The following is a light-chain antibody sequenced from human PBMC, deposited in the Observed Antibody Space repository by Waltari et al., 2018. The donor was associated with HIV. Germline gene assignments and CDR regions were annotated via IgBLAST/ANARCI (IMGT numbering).Light chain of an antibody. CDR2: YVT. V-gene: IGLV2-14*03. J-gene: IGLJ1*01. CDR1: SDDVGGEDY. Sequence: QSALTQTAPVSGSPAQSVTISCTGTSDDVGGEDYVSGSQQHPGKAPKLILYYVTNRPSGISSRFSGSKSGNAASLFISGLQAEDEADYYCCSYTSSSTPFVFGTGTRVAVL. CDR3: CSYTSSSTPFV.